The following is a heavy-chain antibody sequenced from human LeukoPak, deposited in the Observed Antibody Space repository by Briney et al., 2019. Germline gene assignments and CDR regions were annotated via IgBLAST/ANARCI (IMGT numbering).Heavy chain of an antibody. CDR2: ISAYNGNT. Sequence: ASVKVSCKASGGTFSSYGISWVRQAPGQGLEWMGWISAYNGNTNYAQKLQGRVTMTTDTSTSTAYMELRSLRSDDTAVYYCAKAQRGFDDFWSGYDYWGQGSLVTVSS. J-gene: IGHJ4*02. CDR1: GGTFSSYG. CDR3: AKAQRGFDDFWSGYDY. V-gene: IGHV1-18*01. D-gene: IGHD3-3*01.